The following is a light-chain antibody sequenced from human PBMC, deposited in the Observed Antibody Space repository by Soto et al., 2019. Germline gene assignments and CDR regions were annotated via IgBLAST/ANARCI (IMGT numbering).Light chain of an antibody. V-gene: IGKV2-28*01. CDR1: QSLLHSNGYNY. CDR2: LGS. J-gene: IGKJ1*01. CDR3: MQALQTRT. Sequence: DIVMTQSPLSLPVTPGEPACISCRSSQSLLHSNGYNYLDWYLQKPGQSPQLLIYLGSNRASGVPDRFSGSGSGTDFTLKISRVEPEDVGVYYCMQALQTRTFGQGTKVDIK.